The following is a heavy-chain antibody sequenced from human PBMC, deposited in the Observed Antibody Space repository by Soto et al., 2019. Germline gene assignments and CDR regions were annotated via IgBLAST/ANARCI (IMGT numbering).Heavy chain of an antibody. CDR3: AREQVILGTYGMDV. V-gene: IGHV1-69*08. CDR1: GGTFSSYT. J-gene: IGHJ6*02. D-gene: IGHD2-15*01. Sequence: QVQLVQSGAEVKKPGSSVKVSCKASGGTFSSYTISWVRQAPGQGLEWMGRIIPILGIADYAQNFQGRVTITADKSTSTASMELRSLRSEDTAVYYCAREQVILGTYGMDVWGQGTTVTVSS. CDR2: IIPILGIA.